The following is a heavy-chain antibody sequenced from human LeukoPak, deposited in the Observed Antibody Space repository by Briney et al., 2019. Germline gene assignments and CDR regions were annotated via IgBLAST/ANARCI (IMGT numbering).Heavy chain of an antibody. Sequence: SETLSLTCTVSGGSISSSSYYWGWIRQPPGKGLEWIGSIYYSGSTYYNPSLKSRVTISVDTSKNQFSLKLSSVTAADTAVYYCARVTSVVVVAATCFDYWGQGTLVTVSS. D-gene: IGHD2-15*01. CDR3: ARVTSVVVVAATCFDY. CDR2: IYYSGST. V-gene: IGHV4-39*01. CDR1: GGSISSSSYY. J-gene: IGHJ4*02.